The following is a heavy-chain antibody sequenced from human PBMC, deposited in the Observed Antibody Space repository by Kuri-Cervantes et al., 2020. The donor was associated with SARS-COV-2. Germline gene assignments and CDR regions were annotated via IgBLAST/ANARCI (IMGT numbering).Heavy chain of an antibody. Sequence: GESLKISCAASGFTFSSYGMHWVRQAPGKGLEWVAVIWYDGSNKYYADSVKGRFTISRDNSKNTLYLQMNSLRAEDTAVYYCAKAVLRFLEWPPDYWGQGTLVTVSS. V-gene: IGHV3-33*06. D-gene: IGHD3-3*01. CDR1: GFTFSSYG. CDR2: IWYDGSNK. J-gene: IGHJ4*02. CDR3: AKAVLRFLEWPPDY.